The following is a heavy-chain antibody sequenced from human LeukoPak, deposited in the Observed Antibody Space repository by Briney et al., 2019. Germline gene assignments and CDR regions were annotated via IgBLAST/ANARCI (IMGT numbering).Heavy chain of an antibody. D-gene: IGHD6-25*01. CDR2: ISSDGSST. J-gene: IGHJ4*02. V-gene: IGHV3-74*01. CDR1: SFTFRSYW. Sequence: GGSLRLSCAASSFTFRSYWMHWVRQARGKGLVWVSRISSDGSSTSYSDSVKGRFTISRDNAKNTLYLQMNSQRVEDTALYYCLRGTASDDNQRLFDFWGQGTLVTVSS. CDR3: LRGTASDDNQRLFDF.